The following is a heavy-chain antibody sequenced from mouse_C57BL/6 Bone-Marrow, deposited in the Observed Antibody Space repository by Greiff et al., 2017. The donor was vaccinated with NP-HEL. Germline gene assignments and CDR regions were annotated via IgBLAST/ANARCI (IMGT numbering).Heavy chain of an antibody. Sequence: VQLQQSGAELVRPGASVKLSCTVSGFNIKDDYMHWVKQRPEQGLEWIGWIDPENGDTEYASKFQGKATITADTSSNTAYLQLSSLTSEDTAVYYCTTIYHMDYWGQGTSVTVSS. D-gene: IGHD2-1*01. J-gene: IGHJ4*01. CDR1: GFNIKDDY. V-gene: IGHV14-4*01. CDR3: TTIYHMDY. CDR2: IDPENGDT.